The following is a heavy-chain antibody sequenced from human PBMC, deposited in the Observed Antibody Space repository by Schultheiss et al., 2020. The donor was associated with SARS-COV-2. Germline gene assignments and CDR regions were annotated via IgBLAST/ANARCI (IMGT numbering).Heavy chain of an antibody. D-gene: IGHD3-3*01. CDR3: ARAVRDFWSGFLGMDV. Sequence: GESLKISCKASGYTFTSYDINWVRQATGQGLEWMGWMNPNSGNTGYAQKFQGRVTMTRNTSISTAYMELSSLRSEDTAVYYCARAVRDFWSGFLGMDVWGQGTTVTVSS. V-gene: IGHV1-8*01. J-gene: IGHJ6*02. CDR2: MNPNSGNT. CDR1: GYTFTSYD.